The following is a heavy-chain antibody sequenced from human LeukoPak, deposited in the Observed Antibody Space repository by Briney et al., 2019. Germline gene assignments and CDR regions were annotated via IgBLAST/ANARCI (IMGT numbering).Heavy chain of an antibody. CDR2: IKQDGTDK. J-gene: IGHJ6*03. CDR1: GFTFDFYW. CDR3: ARAGPWGSSVDSVLQYNYHMDV. D-gene: IGHD5/OR15-5a*01. Sequence: GGSLRLSCAASGFTFDFYWMSWVRQAPGKGLEWVANIKQDGTDKYYVDSVEGRFTISRDNAKNSLYLQMNSLRAEDPAVYYCARAGPWGSSVDSVLQYNYHMDVWGKGTTVTVSS. V-gene: IGHV3-7*01.